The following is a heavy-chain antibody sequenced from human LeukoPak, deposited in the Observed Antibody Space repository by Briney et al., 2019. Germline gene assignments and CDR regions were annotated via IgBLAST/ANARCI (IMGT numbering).Heavy chain of an antibody. V-gene: IGHV3-66*01. CDR3: ARSIVGTTSAFDI. D-gene: IGHD1-26*01. CDR1: GLTVSSNY. J-gene: IGHJ3*02. Sequence: GGSLRLSCAASGLTVSSNYMSWVRHSPGKGLEWVSVIYSGGSTYYANSVKGRFTISRDNSKNMLYLQVNSLRAEDTAVYYCARSIVGTTSAFDIWGQGTMVTVSS. CDR2: IYSGGST.